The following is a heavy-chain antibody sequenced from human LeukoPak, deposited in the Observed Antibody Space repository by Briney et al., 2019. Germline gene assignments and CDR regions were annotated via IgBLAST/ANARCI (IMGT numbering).Heavy chain of an antibody. CDR3: ARDLGSVWNY. CDR2: IYSGGTT. J-gene: IGHJ4*02. CDR1: GFTVSSTY. D-gene: IGHD6-19*01. Sequence: GGSLRLSCAASGFTVSSTYMNWVRQAPGKGLEWVSLIYSGGTTYYADSVKGRFTISRDNSKNTLYLQMNSLRAEDTAVYYCARDLGSVWNYWGQGTLVTVSS. V-gene: IGHV3-53*01.